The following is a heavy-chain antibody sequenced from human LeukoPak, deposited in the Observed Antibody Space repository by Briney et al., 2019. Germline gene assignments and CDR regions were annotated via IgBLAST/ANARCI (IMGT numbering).Heavy chain of an antibody. Sequence: GFLRLSCAASGFTITKKYMNWVRQAPGKGLDWVSLIYSAGGASYADSVKGRFTISKDNSKNTLYLQMNSLRLEDTAVYYCASSNCDGDCYLDYWGQGTLVTVSS. CDR1: GFTITKKY. V-gene: IGHV3-53*01. D-gene: IGHD2-21*01. CDR3: ASSNCDGDCYLDY. CDR2: IYSAGGA. J-gene: IGHJ4*02.